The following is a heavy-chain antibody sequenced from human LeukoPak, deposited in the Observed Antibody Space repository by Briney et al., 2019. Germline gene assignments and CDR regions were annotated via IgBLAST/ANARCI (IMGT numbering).Heavy chain of an antibody. J-gene: IGHJ5*02. Sequence: ASVKVSCKASGYTFTSYSISWVRQAPGQGLEWMGWISAYNGNTNYAQNLQGRVTMTTDTSTSTTYMELRSLRSDDTAVYYCAGDKSSGSYWFDPWGQGTLVTVSS. CDR3: AGDKSSGSYWFDP. V-gene: IGHV1-18*01. D-gene: IGHD6-19*01. CDR1: GYTFTSYS. CDR2: ISAYNGNT.